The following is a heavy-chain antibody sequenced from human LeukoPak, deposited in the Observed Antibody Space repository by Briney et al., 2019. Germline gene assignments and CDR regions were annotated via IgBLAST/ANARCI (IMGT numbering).Heavy chain of an antibody. V-gene: IGHV1-3*01. Sequence: ASVKVSCKASGYTFSDYAMHWVRQAPGQRFEWMGWINAGNGNTKYSQKFQGRVTITRDTSASTAYMELSSLRSEDTAVYYCARAQWLETEYFQHWGQGTLVTVSS. D-gene: IGHD6-19*01. CDR3: ARAQWLETEYFQH. J-gene: IGHJ1*01. CDR1: GYTFSDYA. CDR2: INAGNGNT.